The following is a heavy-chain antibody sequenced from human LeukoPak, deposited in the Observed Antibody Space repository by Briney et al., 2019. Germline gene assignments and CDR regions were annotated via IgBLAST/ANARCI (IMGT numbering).Heavy chain of an antibody. Sequence: SVKVSCKASGGTFSSYAISWVRQAPGQELEWMGGIIPIFGTANYAQKFQGRVTITADKSTSTAYMELSSLRSEDTAVYYCARGSRDYYDSSAWADYWGQGTLVTVSS. V-gene: IGHV1-69*06. CDR2: IIPIFGTA. D-gene: IGHD3-22*01. CDR1: GGTFSSYA. CDR3: ARGSRDYYDSSAWADY. J-gene: IGHJ4*02.